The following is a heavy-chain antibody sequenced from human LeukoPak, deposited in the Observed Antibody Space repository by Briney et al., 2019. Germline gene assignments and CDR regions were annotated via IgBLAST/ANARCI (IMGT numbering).Heavy chain of an antibody. CDR2: IYYSGST. Sequence: SETLSLTCTVSGGSISSYYWSWIRQPPGKGLEWIGYIYYSGSTNYNPSLKSRVTISVDTSKNQFSLKLSSVTAADMAVYYCARDAGIAAAGTSWFDPWGQGTLVTVSS. CDR3: ARDAGIAAAGTSWFDP. D-gene: IGHD6-13*01. V-gene: IGHV4-59*01. J-gene: IGHJ5*02. CDR1: GGSISSYY.